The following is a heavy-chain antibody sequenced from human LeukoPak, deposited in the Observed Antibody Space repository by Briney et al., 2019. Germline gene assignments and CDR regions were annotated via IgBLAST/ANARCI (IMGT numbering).Heavy chain of an antibody. Sequence: GGSLRLSCAASGFTVSSNYMSWVRQAPGKGMEGVSVIYSGGSTYYADSVKGRFTISRDNSKNTLYLQMNSLRAEDTAVYYCARVSRGSGGWFDPWGQGTLVTVSS. J-gene: IGHJ5*02. CDR3: ARVSRGSGGWFDP. V-gene: IGHV3-53*01. CDR2: IYSGGST. D-gene: IGHD3-10*01. CDR1: GFTVSSNY.